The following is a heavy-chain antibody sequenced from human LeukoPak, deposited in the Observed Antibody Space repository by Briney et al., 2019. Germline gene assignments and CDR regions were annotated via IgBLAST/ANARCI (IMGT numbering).Heavy chain of an antibody. J-gene: IGHJ4*02. V-gene: IGHV1-3*01. CDR1: GYTFTSYA. D-gene: IGHD3-9*01. CDR3: ARGPLRYFDWLPLGY. CDR2: INAGNGNT. Sequence: GASVKVSCKASGYTFTSYAMHWVRQAPGQRLEWMGWINAGNGNTKYSQKFQGRVTITRDTSASTAYMELSSLRSEDTAVYYCARGPLRYFDWLPLGYWGQGTLVTVSS.